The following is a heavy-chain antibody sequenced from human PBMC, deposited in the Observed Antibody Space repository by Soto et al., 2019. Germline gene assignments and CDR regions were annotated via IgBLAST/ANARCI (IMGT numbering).Heavy chain of an antibody. CDR3: ARVVDYCDPYYYYGMDV. D-gene: IGHD3-22*01. V-gene: IGHV3-30-3*01. Sequence: GGSLRLSCAATGFSFSSYAMHWVRQAPGKGLEWVAVILYDGSEKYYTDSLKDRFTISRDNSKNTLFLQMNSLRAEDTAVYYCARVVDYCDPYYYYGMDVWGQGTTVTVSS. CDR1: GFSFSSYA. J-gene: IGHJ6*02. CDR2: ILYDGSEK.